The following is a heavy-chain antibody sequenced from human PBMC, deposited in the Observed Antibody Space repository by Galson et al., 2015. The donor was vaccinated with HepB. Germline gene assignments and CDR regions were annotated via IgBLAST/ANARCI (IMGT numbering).Heavy chain of an antibody. CDR1: GFTFSSYV. J-gene: IGHJ3*02. D-gene: IGHD6-13*01. CDR2: ISYDGSNK. Sequence: SLRLSCAASGFTFSSYVMHWVRQAPGKGLEWVAVISYDGSNKYYADSVKGRITISRDNSKNTLYLQMNSLRAEDTAVYYCAKELGAAAGTVYAFDIWGQGTMVTVSS. V-gene: IGHV3-30*18. CDR3: AKELGAAAGTVYAFDI.